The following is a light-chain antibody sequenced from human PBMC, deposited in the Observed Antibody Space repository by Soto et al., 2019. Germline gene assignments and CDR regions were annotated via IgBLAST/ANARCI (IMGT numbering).Light chain of an antibody. Sequence: EVVVTQSPVTLALSPGERATLSCRTSQSVDIYVAWYQQKPGQAPRLLIYDASNRAPGIPARFSGSGSGTELTLALSSLEPEDFAVYYCHQRKHWPPLTFGGGTKVEIK. V-gene: IGKV3-11*01. J-gene: IGKJ4*01. CDR3: HQRKHWPPLT. CDR2: DAS. CDR1: QSVDIY.